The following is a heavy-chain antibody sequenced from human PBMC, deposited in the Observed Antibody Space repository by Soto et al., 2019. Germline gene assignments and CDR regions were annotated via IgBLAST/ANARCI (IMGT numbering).Heavy chain of an antibody. V-gene: IGHV5-51*01. D-gene: IGHD2-2*02. CDR3: ARPQSSSYRVDAFDI. J-gene: IGHJ3*02. CDR2: IYPGDSDT. Sequence: RGESLKISCKGSGYSFTSYWIGWVRQMPGKGLEWMGIIYPGDSDTRYSPSFQGQVTISADKSISTAYLQWSSLKASDTAMYYCARPQSSSYRVDAFDIWGQGTMVTVSS. CDR1: GYSFTSYW.